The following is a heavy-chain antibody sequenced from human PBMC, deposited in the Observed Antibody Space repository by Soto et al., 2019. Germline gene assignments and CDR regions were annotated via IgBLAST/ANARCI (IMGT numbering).Heavy chain of an antibody. Sequence: EVKLVESGGGLVQPGGSLRLSCAASGFTFSNYWMYWVRQAPGQGLVWVSRINSDGSVSRYADSVKGRLTISRDNVKNTLSLQMNSRRVEDTAVYYCARGDCVGGSCYSLAGSFHYYMDVWGKGTTVTVFS. CDR1: GFTFSNYW. V-gene: IGHV3-74*01. D-gene: IGHD2-15*01. CDR2: INSDGSVS. J-gene: IGHJ6*03. CDR3: ARGDCVGGSCYSLAGSFHYYMDV.